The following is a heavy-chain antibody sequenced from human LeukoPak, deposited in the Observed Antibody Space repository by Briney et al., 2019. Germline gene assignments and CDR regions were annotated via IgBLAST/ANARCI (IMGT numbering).Heavy chain of an antibody. D-gene: IGHD5-12*01. CDR2: IYNSGST. CDR1: GGSISSGDYY. V-gene: IGHV4-31*03. Sequence: TLSLTCTVSGGSISSGDYYWSWIRQHPGKGLEWIGYIYNSGSTYYSPSLKSRVTMSVDTSKNQFSLKLSSVTAADTAVYFCARANSGYDSLDYWGQGTLVTVSS. CDR3: ARANSGYDSLDY. J-gene: IGHJ4*02.